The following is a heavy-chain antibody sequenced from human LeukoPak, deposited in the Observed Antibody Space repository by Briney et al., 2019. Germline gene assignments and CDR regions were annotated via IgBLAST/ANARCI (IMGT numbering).Heavy chain of an antibody. CDR1: GYTFTGYY. CDR2: INPNSGGT. V-gene: IGHV1-2*02. D-gene: IGHD3-22*01. CDR3: ARTTYYYDRFDY. Sequence: VASVKVSCKASGYTFTGYYMHWVRQAPGQGLEWMGWINPNSGGTNYAQKFQGRVTMTRDTSISTAYMELSRLRSDDTAVYYCARTTYYYDRFDYWGQGTLVTVSS. J-gene: IGHJ4*02.